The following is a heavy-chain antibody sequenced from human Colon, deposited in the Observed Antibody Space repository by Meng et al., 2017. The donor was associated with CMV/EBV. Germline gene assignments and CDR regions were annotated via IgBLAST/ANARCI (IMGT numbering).Heavy chain of an antibody. V-gene: IGHV3-23*01. CDR2: IRGDDGRT. D-gene: IGHD2/OR15-2a*01. Sequence: SLRLSCAGSGFIFSNYAMNRVRQAPGKGLEWVSGIRGDDGRTFYADSVKGRFTIFRDDSKKMVYLQMDSLRGEDTAVYYCAKAIDFDSWGQGTLVTVSS. CDR1: GFIFSNYA. CDR3: AKAIDFDS. J-gene: IGHJ4*02.